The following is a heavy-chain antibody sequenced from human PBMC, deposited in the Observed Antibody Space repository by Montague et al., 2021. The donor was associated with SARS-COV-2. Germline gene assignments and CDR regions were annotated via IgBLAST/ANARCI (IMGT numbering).Heavy chain of an antibody. CDR2: ST. CDR3: ARDDIVLQGVTKGMDV. D-gene: IGHD3-10*01. Sequence: STYYNPSLKSRVTISIDTSKNQFSLKLSSVTAAATAVYYCARDDIVLQGVTKGMDVWGQGTTVTVSS. V-gene: IGHV4-39*07. J-gene: IGHJ6*02.